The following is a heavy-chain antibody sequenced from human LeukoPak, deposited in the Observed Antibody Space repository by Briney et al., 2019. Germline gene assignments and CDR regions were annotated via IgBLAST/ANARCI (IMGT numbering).Heavy chain of an antibody. CDR1: GFTFGDYA. Sequence: PGGSLRLSCTASGFTFGDYAMSWFRQAPGKGLEWVGFIRSKTYGGTTEYAASVKGRFTISRDDSKSIAYLQMNSLKTGDTAVYYCTRVGYSGSSTVHAYWGQGTLVTVSS. D-gene: IGHD1-26*01. V-gene: IGHV3-49*03. CDR2: IRSKTYGGTT. CDR3: TRVGYSGSSTVHAY. J-gene: IGHJ4*02.